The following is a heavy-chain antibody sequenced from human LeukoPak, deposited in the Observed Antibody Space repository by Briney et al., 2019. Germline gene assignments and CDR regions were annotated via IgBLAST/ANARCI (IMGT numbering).Heavy chain of an antibody. Sequence: SETLSLTCAVYGGSFSGYYWSWIRQPPGKGLEWIGEINHSGSTNYNPSLKSRVTISVDTSKNQFSLKLSPVTAADTAVYYCARHGLFGPRPFDYWGQGTLVTVSS. CDR1: GGSFSGYY. CDR2: INHSGST. V-gene: IGHV4-34*01. J-gene: IGHJ4*02. D-gene: IGHD2-8*01. CDR3: ARHGLFGPRPFDY.